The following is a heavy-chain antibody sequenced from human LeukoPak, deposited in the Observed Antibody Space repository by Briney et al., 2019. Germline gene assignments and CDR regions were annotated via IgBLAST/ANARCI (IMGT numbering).Heavy chain of an antibody. CDR2: MNPNSGNT. CDR3: ARGPTGYTSSWYDYYYYYMDV. Sequence: ASVKVSCKASGYTFTSYDINWVRQATGQGLEWMGWMNPNSGNTGYAQKFQGRVTIIRNTSISTAYMELSSLRSEDTAVYYCARGPTGYTSSWYDYYYYYMDVWGKGTTVTVSS. CDR1: GYTFTSYD. J-gene: IGHJ6*03. V-gene: IGHV1-8*03. D-gene: IGHD6-13*01.